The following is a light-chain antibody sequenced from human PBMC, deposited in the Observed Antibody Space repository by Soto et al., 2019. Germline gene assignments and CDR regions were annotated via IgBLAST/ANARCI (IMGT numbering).Light chain of an antibody. Sequence: EIVMTQSPATLSVSPGGRATLSCWASQSISGALAWYQQKPGQAPRLLIYGASTRATGIPARVSGSGSGTKFTITISSLKYEDFEVYECQQRSNSTPTFGQGTKVDIK. V-gene: IGKV3-15*01. CDR1: QSISGA. CDR2: GAS. CDR3: QQRSNSTPT. J-gene: IGKJ1*01.